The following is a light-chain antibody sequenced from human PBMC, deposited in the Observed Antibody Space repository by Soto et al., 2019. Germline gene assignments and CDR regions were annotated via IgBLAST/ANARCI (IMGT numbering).Light chain of an antibody. V-gene: IGKV3-11*01. J-gene: IGKJ5*01. CDR2: DAS. Sequence: EIVLTQSPATLSLSPGERVTLSCRASQSVNRYLAWYQQKPGQAPSLLIYDASNRATGIPARFSGSGSGTDFTLTISSLEPEDFAVYYCLQRGDWPPITFGQGTRLEIK. CDR1: QSVNRY. CDR3: LQRGDWPPIT.